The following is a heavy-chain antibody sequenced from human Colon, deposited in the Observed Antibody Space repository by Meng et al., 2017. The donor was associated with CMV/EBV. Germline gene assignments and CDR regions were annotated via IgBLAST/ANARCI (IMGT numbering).Heavy chain of an antibody. V-gene: IGHV3-30*02. J-gene: IGHJ6*02. Sequence: GGSLRLSCAASGFTFSTYGMHWVRQAPGKGLEWVAVINYDGNYKFYTDSVKGRFTVSRDNSNNMLHLQMNSLKNDDTGVYFCAKGVHDGNNYYGLDVWGQGTTVTVSS. CDR3: AKGVHDGNNYYGLDV. CDR1: GFTFSTYG. CDR2: INYDGNYK.